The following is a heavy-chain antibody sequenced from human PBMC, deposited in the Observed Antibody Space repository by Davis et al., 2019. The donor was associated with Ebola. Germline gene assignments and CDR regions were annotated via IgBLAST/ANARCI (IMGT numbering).Heavy chain of an antibody. CDR1: GGSISSSSYY. D-gene: IGHD6-19*01. J-gene: IGHJ4*02. CDR3: ARESGYSSGWYSFDY. CDR2: IYYSGST. Sequence: PSETLSLTCTVSGGSISSSSYYWGWIRQPPGKGLEWIGSIYYSGSTYYNPSLKSRVTISVDTSKNQFSLKLSSVTAADTAVYYCARESGYSSGWYSFDYWGQGTLVTVSS. V-gene: IGHV4-39*07.